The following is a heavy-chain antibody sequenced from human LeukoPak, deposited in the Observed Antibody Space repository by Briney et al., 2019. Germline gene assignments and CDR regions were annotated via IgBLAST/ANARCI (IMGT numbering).Heavy chain of an antibody. D-gene: IGHD2/OR15-2a*01. CDR3: TKEPGNISAGY. V-gene: IGHV3-23*01. Sequence: GGSLRLSCAASGFTFSNYAMIWVRQAPGKGLEWVSLISGTGGSTYYADSVTGRFTISRDNSKHTLYLQMNSLLTEELAVYYCTKEPGNISAGYWGQGILVTVSS. J-gene: IGHJ4*02. CDR2: ISGTGGST. CDR1: GFTFSNYA.